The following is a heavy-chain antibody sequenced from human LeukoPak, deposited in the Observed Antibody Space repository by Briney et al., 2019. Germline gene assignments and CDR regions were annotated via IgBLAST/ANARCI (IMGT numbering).Heavy chain of an antibody. CDR3: ASMRWLQFFH. J-gene: IGHJ4*02. Sequence: GRSLRLSCEASIFNFNTFEMSWVRQAPGKGLEWIAYIGSSGSSIYYADFVKGRFTISRDNAKNSLYVEMESLRVEDTAVYFCASMRWLQFFHWGQGTLVTASS. D-gene: IGHD5-24*01. CDR2: IGSSGSSI. V-gene: IGHV3-48*03. CDR1: IFNFNTFE.